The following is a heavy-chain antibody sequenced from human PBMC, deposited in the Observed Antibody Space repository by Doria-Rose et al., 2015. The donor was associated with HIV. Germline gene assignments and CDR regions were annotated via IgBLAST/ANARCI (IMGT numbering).Heavy chain of an antibody. CDR3: ARIKSSRWYHKYYFDF. Sequence: SGPVLVKPTETLTLTCTVSGVSLSSPGMGVSWIRQPPGKALEWLANIFSDDERSYKTSRKSRLTISRGTSKSQVVLTMTDTDPVDTATYYCARIKSSRWYHKYYFDFWGQGTLVIVSA. CDR2: IFSDDER. D-gene: IGHD6-13*01. V-gene: IGHV2-26*01. CDR1: GVSLSSPGMG. J-gene: IGHJ4*02.